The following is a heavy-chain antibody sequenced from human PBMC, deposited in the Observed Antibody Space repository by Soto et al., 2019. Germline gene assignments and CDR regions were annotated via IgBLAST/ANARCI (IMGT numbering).Heavy chain of an antibody. CDR3: ARDLRGGVVVAAIGHDAFDI. Sequence: SVKVSCKAAGGTFSSYAISWVRQAPGQGLEWMGGIIPIFGTANYAQKFQGRVTITADESTSTAYMELSSLRSEDTAVYYCARDLRGGVVVAAIGHDAFDIWGQGTMVTVSS. CDR1: GGTFSSYA. V-gene: IGHV1-69*13. CDR2: IIPIFGTA. J-gene: IGHJ3*02. D-gene: IGHD2-15*01.